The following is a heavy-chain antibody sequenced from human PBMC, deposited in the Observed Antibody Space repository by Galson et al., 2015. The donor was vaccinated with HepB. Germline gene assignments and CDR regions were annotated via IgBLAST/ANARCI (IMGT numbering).Heavy chain of an antibody. J-gene: IGHJ4*02. D-gene: IGHD3-10*01. CDR1: GDSISNDRW. V-gene: IGHV4-4*02. Sequence: SETLSLTCAVSGDSISNDRWWSWVRQPPGEGLEWIGEAYHSGGTNYRPSLKSRVTISVDKSKNQFSLKLTSVTAAATAVYYCPRAKEGRGCFAYWGQGTPVTVSS. CDR3: PRAKEGRGCFAY. CDR2: AYHSGGT.